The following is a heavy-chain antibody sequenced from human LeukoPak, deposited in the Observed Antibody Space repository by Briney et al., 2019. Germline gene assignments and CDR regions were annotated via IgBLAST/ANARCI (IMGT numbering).Heavy chain of an antibody. CDR3: AKVRSGSANWALRIFDN. CDR1: GFPFSSYA. CDR2: IIGSGDTT. J-gene: IGHJ4*02. V-gene: IGHV3-23*01. D-gene: IGHD1-1*01. Sequence: PGGSLRLSCAVSGFPFSSYAMSWVRQAPGKGLEWVSAIIGSGDTTYYADSVKGRLTISRDNSNNTLYMQMNSLRAEDTAVYYCAKVRSGSANWALRIFDNWGQGTLVTVSS.